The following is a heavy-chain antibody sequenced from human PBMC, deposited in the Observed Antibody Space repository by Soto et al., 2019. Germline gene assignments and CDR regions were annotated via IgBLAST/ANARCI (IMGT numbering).Heavy chain of an antibody. D-gene: IGHD4-17*01. V-gene: IGHV4-59*05. CDR2: IYYSGST. Sequence: PSETLSLTCSVSGDSINSDNWSWIRQSPGKGLEWIGSIYYSGSTYYNPSLKSRVTISVDTSKNQFSLKLSSVTAADTAVYYCASKDYGNDYWGQGTLVTAPQ. CDR3: ASKDYGNDY. J-gene: IGHJ4*02. CDR1: GDSINSDN.